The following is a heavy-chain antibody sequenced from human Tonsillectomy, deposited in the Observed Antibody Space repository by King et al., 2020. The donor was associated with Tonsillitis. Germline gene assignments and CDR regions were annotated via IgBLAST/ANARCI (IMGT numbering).Heavy chain of an antibody. CDR1: DGSIRSNY. D-gene: IGHD4-17*01. Sequence: QLQESGPGLVKPSETLSLTCTVSDGSIRSNYWSWIRQPPGKGLEWIGYIYYSGTTNYNPSFKSRVTISVDTSRNQFSLNLSSVTAADTAVYYCARGADYGDYWFDNWGQGTLVTVSS. J-gene: IGHJ5*02. V-gene: IGHV4-59*01. CDR3: ARGADYGDYWFDN. CDR2: IYYSGTT.